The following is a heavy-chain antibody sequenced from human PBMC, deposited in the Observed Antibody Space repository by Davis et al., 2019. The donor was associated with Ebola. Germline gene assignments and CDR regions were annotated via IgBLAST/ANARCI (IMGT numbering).Heavy chain of an antibody. J-gene: IGHJ6*02. CDR1: GYTFTSYD. D-gene: IGHD3-10*01. CDR3: ARAGVLWFGELLYYYYGMDV. V-gene: IGHV1-8*01. CDR2: MNPNSGNT. Sequence: ASVKVSCKASGYTFTSYDINWVRQATGQGLEWMGWMNPNSGNTGYAQKFQGRVTMTRNTSISTAYMELSSLRSEDTAVYYCARAGVLWFGELLYYYYGMDVWGQGTTVTVSS.